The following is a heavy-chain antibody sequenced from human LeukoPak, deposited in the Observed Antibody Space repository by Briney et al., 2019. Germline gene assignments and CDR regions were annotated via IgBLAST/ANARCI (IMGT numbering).Heavy chain of an antibody. D-gene: IGHD2-2*01. CDR1: GFIFSSYG. CDR2: NSHDGSHK. V-gene: IGHV3-30*18. CDR3: AKIMCTSCNVKDDH. Sequence: GGSLRLSCAASGFIFSSYGMHWVRQAPGKGLEWVAVNSHDGSHKFYADSVEGRFTIARDNSKNTVYLHMNSLRVEDTAVYYCAKIMCTSCNVKDDHWGQGTLVTVSS. J-gene: IGHJ1*01.